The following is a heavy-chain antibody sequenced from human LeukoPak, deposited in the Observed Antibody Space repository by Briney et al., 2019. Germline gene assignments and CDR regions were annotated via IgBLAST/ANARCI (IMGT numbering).Heavy chain of an antibody. V-gene: IGHV3-23*01. Sequence: GGSLRLSCTASGFTFSNYAMSWVRQAPGKGLEWVSAISGSGGSTYYADSVKGRFTISRDNSKNTLYLQMNSLRAEDTAVYYCAKGLFYGSGSYYLDYWGQGTLVTVSS. J-gene: IGHJ4*02. D-gene: IGHD3-10*01. CDR2: ISGSGGST. CDR1: GFTFSNYA. CDR3: AKGLFYGSGSYYLDY.